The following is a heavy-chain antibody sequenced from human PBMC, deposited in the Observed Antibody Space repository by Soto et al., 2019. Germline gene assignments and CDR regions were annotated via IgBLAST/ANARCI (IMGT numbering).Heavy chain of an antibody. CDR1: GYTFPSYG. V-gene: IGHV1-18*01. J-gene: IGHJ4*02. CDR3: AADLVSHPHDY. CDR2: ISAYNDNT. Sequence: QVQLVQSGAEVKKPGASVKVSCKASGYTFPSYGISWVRQAPGQGLEWMGWISAYNDNTNYAQKLQGRVTMATDTSTSTAYMELRSLKSDDAAVHYCAADLVSHPHDYWGQGTLVTVSS.